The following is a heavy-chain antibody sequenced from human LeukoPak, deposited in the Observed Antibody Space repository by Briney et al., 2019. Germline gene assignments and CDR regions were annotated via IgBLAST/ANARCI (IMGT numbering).Heavy chain of an antibody. CDR1: GYTFTSYA. CDR3: AISIAAAGTPFFDY. D-gene: IGHD6-13*01. J-gene: IGHJ4*02. Sequence: GASVKVSCKASGYTFTSYAMNWVRQAPGQGLEWMGWINTNTGNPTYAQGFTGRFVFSLDTSVSTAYLQISSLKAEDTAVYYCAISIAAAGTPFFDYWGQGTLVTVSS. V-gene: IGHV7-4-1*02. CDR2: INTNTGNP.